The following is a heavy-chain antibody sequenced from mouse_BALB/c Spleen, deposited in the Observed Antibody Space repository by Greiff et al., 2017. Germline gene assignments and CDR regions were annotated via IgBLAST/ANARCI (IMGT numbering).Heavy chain of an antibody. CDR2: ISSGGST. Sequence: EVNLVESGGGLVKPGGSLKLSCAASGFTFSDYYMYWVRQTPEKRLEWVATISSGGSTYYPDSVKGRFTISRDNARNILYLQMSSLRSEDTAMYYCARGDYDGGDYWGQGTSVTVSS. D-gene: IGHD2-4*01. CDR1: GFTFSDYY. J-gene: IGHJ4*01. V-gene: IGHV5-6-5*01. CDR3: ARGDYDGGDY.